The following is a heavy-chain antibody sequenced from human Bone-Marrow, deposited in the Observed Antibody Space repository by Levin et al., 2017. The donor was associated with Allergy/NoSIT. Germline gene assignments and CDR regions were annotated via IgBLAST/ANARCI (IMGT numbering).Heavy chain of an antibody. CDR2: ISDSGTNT. CDR1: GFSLNTYA. CDR3: ARGREYKYGYPRYYYGLDV. Sequence: GESLKISCEGSGFSLNTYAMTWVRQAPGKGLEWVSAISDSGTNTYVADSVKGRFTISRDNSKNTVYLQMDSLRVDDTARYYFARGREYKYGYPRYYYGLDVWGQGTAVTVSS. V-gene: IGHV3-23*01. D-gene: IGHD5-24*01. J-gene: IGHJ6*01.